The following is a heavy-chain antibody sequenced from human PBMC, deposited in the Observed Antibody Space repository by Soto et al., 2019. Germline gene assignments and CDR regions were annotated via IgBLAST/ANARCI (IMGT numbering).Heavy chain of an antibody. CDR1: GCTFSKYV. D-gene: IGHD3-22*01. CDR2: VSGEGNK. Sequence: QVQLVESGGDVVQPGRALRLSCAASGCTFSKYVMHWVRQARGKGMEWVALVSGEGNKHYADSVKDRFSISRDNSKNKLNLEMNNLRAEDTALYYCAREDESSGYAGTFRHWGQGTLVTVSP. J-gene: IGHJ1*01. V-gene: IGHV3-30-3*01. CDR3: AREDESSGYAGTFRH.